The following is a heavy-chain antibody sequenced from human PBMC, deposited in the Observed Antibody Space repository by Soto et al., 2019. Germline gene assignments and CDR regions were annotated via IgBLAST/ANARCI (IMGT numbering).Heavy chain of an antibody. J-gene: IGHJ6*02. D-gene: IGHD6-13*01. Sequence: SSVKVSCKASGGTFSSYAISWVRQAPGQGLEWMGGIIPIFGTANYAQKFQGRVTITADESTSTAYMELSSLRSEDTAVYYCARDLAYSSSWATSYGRDVWGQGSTVTVSS. CDR3: ARDLAYSSSWATSYGRDV. CDR1: GGTFSSYA. CDR2: IIPIFGTA. V-gene: IGHV1-69*13.